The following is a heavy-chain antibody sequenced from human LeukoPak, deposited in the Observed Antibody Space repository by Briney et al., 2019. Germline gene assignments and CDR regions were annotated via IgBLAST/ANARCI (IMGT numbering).Heavy chain of an antibody. V-gene: IGHV1-2*02. CDR3: ARGSSIAARSSFYFDY. D-gene: IGHD6-6*01. CDR2: INPNSGGT. CDR1: GYTFTGYY. J-gene: IGHJ4*02. Sequence: ASVTVSSKASGYTFTGYYMHWVRQAPGQGLEWMGWINPNSGGTNYAQKFQGRVTMTRDTSISTAYMEVSRLRSDDTAVYYCARGSSIAARSSFYFDYWGQGALGTVSS.